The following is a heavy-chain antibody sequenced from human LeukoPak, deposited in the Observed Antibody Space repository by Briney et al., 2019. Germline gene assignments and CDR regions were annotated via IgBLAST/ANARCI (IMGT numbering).Heavy chain of an antibody. CDR2: MNPNGGNT. J-gene: IGHJ6*02. Sequence: ASVKVSCKASGYTFSSYDINWVRQATGQGLEWMGRMNPNGGNTNYAQKFQGRVTMTRSTSTSTAYLELSSLRSDDTAVYYCARGGWVNDDSGALFGMDVWGQGTTVTVSS. D-gene: IGHD3-10*01. V-gene: IGHV1-8*02. CDR3: ARGGWVNDDSGALFGMDV. CDR1: GYTFSSYD.